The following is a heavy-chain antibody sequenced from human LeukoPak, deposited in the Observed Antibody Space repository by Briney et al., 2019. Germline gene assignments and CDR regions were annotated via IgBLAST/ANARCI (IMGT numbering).Heavy chain of an antibody. CDR1: GGSISSYY. CDR2: IYYSGST. D-gene: IGHD3-22*01. V-gene: IGHV4-59*01. CDR3: ERGTYYYDSSGYYYSFWFDP. Sequence: SETLSLTCTVSGGSISSYYWSWIRQPPGKGLEWIGYIYYSGSTNYNPSLKSRVTISVDTSKNQFSLKLSSVTAADTAVYYCERGTYYYDSSGYYYSFWFDPWGQGTLVTVSS. J-gene: IGHJ5*02.